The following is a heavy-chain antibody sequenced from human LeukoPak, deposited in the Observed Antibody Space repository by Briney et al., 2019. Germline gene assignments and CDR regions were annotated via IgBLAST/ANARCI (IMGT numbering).Heavy chain of an antibody. D-gene: IGHD4-11*01. CDR1: GFTFSSYA. J-gene: IGHJ6*02. Sequence: GGSLRLSCAASGFTFSSYAMSWVRQAPGKGLEWVSAISGSGGSTYYADSVKGRFTISRDNSKNALYLQMNSLRAEDTAVYYCAKALTTAYYYYGMDVWGQGTTVTVSS. CDR2: ISGSGGST. V-gene: IGHV3-23*01. CDR3: AKALTTAYYYYGMDV.